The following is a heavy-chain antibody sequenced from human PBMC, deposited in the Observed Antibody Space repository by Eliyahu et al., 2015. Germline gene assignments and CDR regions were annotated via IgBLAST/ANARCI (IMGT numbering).Heavy chain of an antibody. V-gene: IGHV3-15*01. D-gene: IGHD3-22*01. CDR1: GFXFXXAW. CDR2: IKSKTDGGTT. CDR3: TTSYYYDSSGYPVDY. Sequence: EVQLVESGGGLVKPGGSLRLSCAAXGFXFXXAWMSWVRQAPGKGLEWVGRIKSKTDGGTTDYAAPVKGRFTISRDDSKNTLYLQMNSLKTEDTAVYYCTTSYYYDSSGYPVDYWGQGTLVTVSS. J-gene: IGHJ4*02.